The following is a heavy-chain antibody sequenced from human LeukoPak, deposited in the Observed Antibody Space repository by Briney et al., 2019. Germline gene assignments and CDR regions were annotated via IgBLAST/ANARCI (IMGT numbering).Heavy chain of an antibody. Sequence: GGSLRLSCAASGFTFSSYSMNWVRQAPGKGLEWVSYISSSSSTIYYADSVKGRFTISRDNAKNSLYLQMNSLRAEDTAVYYCAVASYYYYMDVWGKGTTVTVSS. CDR2: ISSSSSTI. CDR1: GFTFSSYS. CDR3: AVASYYYYMDV. V-gene: IGHV3-48*01. J-gene: IGHJ6*03.